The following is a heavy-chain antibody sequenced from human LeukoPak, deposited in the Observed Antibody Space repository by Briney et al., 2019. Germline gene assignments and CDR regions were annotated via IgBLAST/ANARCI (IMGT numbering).Heavy chain of an antibody. Sequence: ASVKVSCKASGYTFTGYYMHWVRQAPGQGLEWMGWINRNSGGTNYAQKFQGRVTMTRDTSISTAYMELSRLRSDDTAVYYCARLTYYDFWSGYNYAFDIWGQGTMVTVSS. V-gene: IGHV1-2*02. CDR1: GYTFTGYY. D-gene: IGHD3-3*01. CDR3: ARLTYYDFWSGYNYAFDI. CDR2: INRNSGGT. J-gene: IGHJ3*02.